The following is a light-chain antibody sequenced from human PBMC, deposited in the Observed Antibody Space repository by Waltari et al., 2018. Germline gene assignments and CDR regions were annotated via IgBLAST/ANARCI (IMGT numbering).Light chain of an antibody. V-gene: IGKV3-15*01. J-gene: IGKJ1*01. CDR2: VAS. CDR1: QSVRSN. CDR3: QQYNNLPPWT. Sequence: EIVMTQSQATLSVSPGERAPLPCRASQSVRSNLAWYQQKPGQAPRLLIYVASPRSTGIPARFSGSGSGTDFTLTISSLQSESFAVYYCQQYNNLPPWTFGQGTKVEIK.